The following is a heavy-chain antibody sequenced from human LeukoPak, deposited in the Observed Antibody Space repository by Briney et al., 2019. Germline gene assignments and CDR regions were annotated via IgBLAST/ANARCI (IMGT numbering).Heavy chain of an antibody. V-gene: IGHV1-69*05. Sequence: SVTVSCTASGGTFSSYAISWVRQAPGQGLEWMGGIIPIFGTANYAQKFQGRVTITTDESTSTAYMELSSLRSEDTAVYYCARELTGTTGNWFDPWGQGTLVTVSS. D-gene: IGHD1-7*01. CDR3: ARELTGTTGNWFDP. CDR2: IIPIFGTA. CDR1: GGTFSSYA. J-gene: IGHJ5*02.